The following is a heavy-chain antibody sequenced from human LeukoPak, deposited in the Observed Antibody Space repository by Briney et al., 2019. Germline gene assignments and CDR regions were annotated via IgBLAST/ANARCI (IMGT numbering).Heavy chain of an antibody. J-gene: IGHJ4*02. CDR1: GFTFSNYG. CDR2: IRYDGNNK. Sequence: GGSLRLSCAASGFTFSNYGMHWVRQAPGKGLEWVAFIRYDGNNKYYVDSVKGRFTISRDNSKNTLFLQMNSLRADDTAVYYCAKSLATVVTPSDYWGQGTLVTVSS. D-gene: IGHD4-23*01. V-gene: IGHV3-30*02. CDR3: AKSLATVVTPSDY.